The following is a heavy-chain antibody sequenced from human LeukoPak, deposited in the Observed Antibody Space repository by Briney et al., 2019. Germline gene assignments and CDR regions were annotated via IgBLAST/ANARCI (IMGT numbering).Heavy chain of an antibody. D-gene: IGHD5-24*01. V-gene: IGHV3-11*05. CDR3: ARGAPVEMATIPSYYFDY. Sequence: GGSLRLSCAASGFIFSDYYMSWIRQAPGKGLEWVSFIISSSSYTNYADSVKGRFTISRDNAKNSLYLQMNSLRAEDTAVYYCARGAPVEMATIPSYYFDYWGQGTLVTVSS. CDR1: GFIFSDYY. J-gene: IGHJ4*02. CDR2: IISSSSYT.